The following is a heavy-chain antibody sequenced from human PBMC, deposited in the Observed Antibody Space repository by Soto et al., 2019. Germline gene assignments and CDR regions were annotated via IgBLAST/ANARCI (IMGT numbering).Heavy chain of an antibody. V-gene: IGHV1-18*01. CDR2: INTYNGNT. CDR3: AMVDVYVTPSPQDV. D-gene: IGHD3-16*01. CDR1: DYTFTSYG. J-gene: IGHJ6*02. Sequence: QVQLVQSGAEVKNPGASVKVSCKTFDYTFTSYGIGWARQAPGQGLEWMGWINTYNGNTNYAQNLQGRVTLTTDTSTSTAYMELRSLRSNDTAIYYCAMVDVYVTPSPQDVWGQGTTVTVSS.